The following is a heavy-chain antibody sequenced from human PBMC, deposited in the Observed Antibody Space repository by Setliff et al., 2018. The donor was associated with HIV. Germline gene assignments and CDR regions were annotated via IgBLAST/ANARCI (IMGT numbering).Heavy chain of an antibody. V-gene: IGHV3-9*01. D-gene: IGHD3-22*01. Sequence: GGSLRLSCAASGFRFQDYAMNWVRQAPGKGLEWVSGISWNRGTIGYADSVKGRFTISRDNAKNSLYLQMNSLRAEDTAVYYCARDTEMITTTDAFDIWGQGTMVTVSS. CDR2: ISWNRGTI. J-gene: IGHJ3*02. CDR1: GFRFQDYA. CDR3: ARDTEMITTTDAFDI.